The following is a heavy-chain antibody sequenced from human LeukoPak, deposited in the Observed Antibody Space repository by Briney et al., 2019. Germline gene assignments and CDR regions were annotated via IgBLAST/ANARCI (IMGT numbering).Heavy chain of an antibody. CDR3: AKVTSSSGWSDY. CDR1: GFTFSSCG. CDR2: ISGSGGST. Sequence: GGSLRLSCAASGFTFSSCGMSWVRQAPGKGLEWVSAISGSGGSTYYADSVKGRFTISRDNSKNTLYLQMNSLRAEDTAVYYCAKVTSSSGWSDYWGQGTLVTVSS. D-gene: IGHD6-19*01. J-gene: IGHJ4*02. V-gene: IGHV3-23*01.